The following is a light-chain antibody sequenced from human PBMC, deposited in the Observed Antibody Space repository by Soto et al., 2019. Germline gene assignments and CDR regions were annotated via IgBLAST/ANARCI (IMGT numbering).Light chain of an antibody. Sequence: QSVLAQPASVSGSPGQSIAISCTGTSSDVGGYNYVSWHQQHPGKAPKVLISVVSNRPSGVSNRFSGSKSGNTASLTISGLQAEDEADYYCSSYTSSSTRVFGTGTRSPS. CDR3: SSYTSSSTRV. CDR2: VVS. CDR1: SSDVGGYNY. V-gene: IGLV2-14*01. J-gene: IGLJ1*01.